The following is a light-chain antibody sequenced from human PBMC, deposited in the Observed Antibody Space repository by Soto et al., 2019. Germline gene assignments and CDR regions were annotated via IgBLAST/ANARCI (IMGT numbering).Light chain of an antibody. CDR3: QQYDNYPLT. CDR2: DAS. Sequence: DIQMTQAPSTLSASVGDRVTISFRASQSVGSWLAWYQQKPGKAPKFLIYDASTLESGVPSRFSGSGSGTEFTLTISSLQPDDFATYYCQQYDNYPLTFGGGTKVDIK. V-gene: IGKV1-5*01. CDR1: QSVGSW. J-gene: IGKJ4*01.